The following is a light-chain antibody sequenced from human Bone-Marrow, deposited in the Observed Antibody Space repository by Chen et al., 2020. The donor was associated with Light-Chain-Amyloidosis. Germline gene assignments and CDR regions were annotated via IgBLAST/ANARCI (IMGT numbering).Light chain of an antibody. CDR3: QSADSSGNDEVI. Sequence: SYELTQPLSVSVSPGQTARITCSGDDLPTKYAYWYQQKPGQAPVLVIHRDTERPSGISERFSGSRSGTTSTLTISGVQAQDDADSHCQSADSSGNDEVIFGEGTKLTVL. CDR1: DLPTKY. J-gene: IGLJ2*01. V-gene: IGLV3-25*03. CDR2: RDT.